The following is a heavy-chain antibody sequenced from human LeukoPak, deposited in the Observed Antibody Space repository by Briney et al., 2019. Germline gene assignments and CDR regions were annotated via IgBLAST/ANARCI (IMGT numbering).Heavy chain of an antibody. D-gene: IGHD2-15*01. J-gene: IGHJ4*02. V-gene: IGHV3-7*01. CDR3: ARFGYVAAVDV. CDR1: GFSFSAYR. CDR2: INPAGSET. Sequence: GGSLRLSCAASGFSFSAYRMTWVRQAPGTGLEWVANINPAGSETYYVDPVKGRFSISRDNAKNLVYLQMNSLRAEDTAVYHCARFGYVAAVDVWGQGTPVTVSS.